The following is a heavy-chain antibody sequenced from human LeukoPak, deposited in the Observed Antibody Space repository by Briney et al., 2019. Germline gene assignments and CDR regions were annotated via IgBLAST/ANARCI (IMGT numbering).Heavy chain of an antibody. CDR2: ISSSSSYI. V-gene: IGHV3-21*01. D-gene: IGHD3-10*01. J-gene: IGHJ4*02. Sequence: PGGSLRLSCAASGFTFSSYSMNWVRQAPGKGLEWVSSISSSSSYIYYADSVKGRFTISRDNAKNSLYLQMNSLRAEDTAVYYCARVGLYYGSGYPLDYWGQGTLVTVSS. CDR3: ARVGLYYGSGYPLDY. CDR1: GFTFSSYS.